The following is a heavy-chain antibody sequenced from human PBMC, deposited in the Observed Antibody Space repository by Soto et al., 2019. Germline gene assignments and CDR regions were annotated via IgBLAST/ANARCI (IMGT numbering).Heavy chain of an antibody. CDR1: GGSFSGYY. Sequence: PSETLSLTCAVYGGSFSGYYWSWIRQPPGKGLEWIGEINHSGSTNCNPSLKSRVTISVDTSKNQFSLKLSSVTAADTAVYYCARGFFSFGSGYYGSGSYNWFDPWGQGTLVTVSS. J-gene: IGHJ5*02. D-gene: IGHD3-10*01. CDR2: INHSGST. CDR3: ARGFFSFGSGYYGSGSYNWFDP. V-gene: IGHV4-34*01.